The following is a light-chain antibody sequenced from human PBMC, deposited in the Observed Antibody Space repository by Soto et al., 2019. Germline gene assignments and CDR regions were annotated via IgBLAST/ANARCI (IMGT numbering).Light chain of an antibody. CDR1: RYVGTY. Sequence: VLTQSPAILSLSVGERATLSCRASRYVGTYVACYQQKPGQAPRLLVYDASNRATGIPPRFSGSGSGTDFTLTISGLELDDFAVYYCQQRTTWPPPTFGGGTTVEIK. V-gene: IGKV3-11*01. CDR2: DAS. CDR3: QQRTTWPPPT. J-gene: IGKJ4*01.